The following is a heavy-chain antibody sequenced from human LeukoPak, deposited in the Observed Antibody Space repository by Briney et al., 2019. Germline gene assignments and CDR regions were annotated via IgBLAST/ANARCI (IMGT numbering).Heavy chain of an antibody. V-gene: IGHV4-39*01. J-gene: IGHJ3*02. Sequence: SETLSLTCTVSGGSISSSSYYWGWIRQPPGKGLEWIGSIYYSGSTYYNPSLKSRVTTSVDTSKNQFSLKLSSVTAADTAVYYCARPTDSYAFDIWGQGTMVTVSS. CDR2: IYYSGST. CDR1: GGSISSSSYY. D-gene: IGHD2-15*01. CDR3: ARPTDSYAFDI.